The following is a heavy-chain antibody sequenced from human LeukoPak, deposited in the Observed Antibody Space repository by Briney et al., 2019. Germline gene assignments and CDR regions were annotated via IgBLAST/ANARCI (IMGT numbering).Heavy chain of an antibody. CDR2: IWYDGSNK. CDR3: AKDNLVYSSSSPNSNGLFDY. V-gene: IGHV3-33*06. D-gene: IGHD6-6*01. CDR1: GFTFSTYG. Sequence: PGGSLRLSCAAFGFTFSTYGMRWVRQAPGKGLEWVAVIWYDGSNKYYADSVKGRFTISRDDSKNTLYLQMNSLRAEDTAVYYCAKDNLVYSSSSPNSNGLFDYWGQGTLVTVSS. J-gene: IGHJ4*02.